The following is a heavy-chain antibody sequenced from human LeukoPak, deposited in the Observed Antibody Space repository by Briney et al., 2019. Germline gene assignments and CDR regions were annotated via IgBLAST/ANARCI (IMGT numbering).Heavy chain of an antibody. Sequence: PSETLSLTCTVSGGSISSYYCSWIRQPPGKGLEWIGYIYYSGSTNYNPSLKSRVTISVDRSKNQFSLKLSSVTAADTAVYYCARGDSSGWPGLFDYWGQGTLVTVSS. CDR2: IYYSGST. CDR3: ARGDSSGWPGLFDY. CDR1: GGSISSYY. V-gene: IGHV4-59*12. J-gene: IGHJ4*02. D-gene: IGHD6-19*01.